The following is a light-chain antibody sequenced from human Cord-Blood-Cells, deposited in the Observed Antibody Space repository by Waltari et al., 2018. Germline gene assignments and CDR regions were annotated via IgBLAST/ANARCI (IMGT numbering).Light chain of an antibody. CDR2: GNS. CDR3: QSYDSSLSGWV. CDR1: SSNIGAGYD. V-gene: IGLV1-40*01. J-gene: IGLJ3*02. Sequence: QSVLTQPTSVSGAPGQRVTISCTGSSSNIGAGYDVHWYQQLPGPAPNLLIYGNSNRPSGVPDRFSGSKSGTSASLAITGLQAEDEADYFCQSYDSSLSGWVFGGGTKLTVL.